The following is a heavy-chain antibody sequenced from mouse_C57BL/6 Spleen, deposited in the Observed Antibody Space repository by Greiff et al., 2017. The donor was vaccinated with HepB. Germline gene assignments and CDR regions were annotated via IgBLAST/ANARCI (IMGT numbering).Heavy chain of an antibody. CDR1: GYTFTSYW. D-gene: IGHD1-1*01. J-gene: IGHJ2*01. V-gene: IGHV1-69*01. Sequence: QVQLQQPGAELVMPGASVKLSCKASGYTFTSYWMHWVKQRPGQGLEWIGEIDPSDSYTNYNQKFKGKSTLTVDKSSSTAYMQLSSLTSEDSAVYYCARTNITTVGAPQDYWGQGTTLTVSS. CDR2: IDPSDSYT. CDR3: ARTNITTVGAPQDY.